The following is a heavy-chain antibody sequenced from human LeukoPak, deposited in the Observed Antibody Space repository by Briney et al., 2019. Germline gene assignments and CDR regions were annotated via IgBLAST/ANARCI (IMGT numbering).Heavy chain of an antibody. V-gene: IGHV1-18*04. D-gene: IGHD4-17*01. J-gene: IGHJ4*02. CDR1: GYTFTGYY. CDR2: ISAYNGNT. CDR3: ASGYGDYSPDY. Sequence: ASVKVSCKASGYTFTGYYMHWVRQAPGQGLEWMGWISAYNGNTNYAQKLQGRVTMTTDTSTSTAYMELRSLRSDDTAVYYCASGYGDYSPDYWGQGTLVTVSS.